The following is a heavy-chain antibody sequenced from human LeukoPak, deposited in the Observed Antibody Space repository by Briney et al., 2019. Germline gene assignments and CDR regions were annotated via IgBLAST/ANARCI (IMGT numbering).Heavy chain of an antibody. J-gene: IGHJ6*02. CDR1: GYTFTSYY. CDR3: ARVPGGVVPAAYNYYYYGMDV. Sequence: GASVKVSCKASGYTFTSYYMHWVRQAPGQGLEWMGIINPSGGSTSYAQKFQGRVTMTRDTSTSTVYMELSSLRSEDTAVYYCARVPGGVVPAAYNYYYYGMDVWGQGATVTVSS. V-gene: IGHV1-46*01. CDR2: INPSGGST. D-gene: IGHD2-2*01.